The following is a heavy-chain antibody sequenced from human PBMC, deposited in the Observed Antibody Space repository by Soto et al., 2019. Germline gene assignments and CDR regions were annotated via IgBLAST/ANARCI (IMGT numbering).Heavy chain of an antibody. V-gene: IGHV3-48*01. D-gene: IGHD1-1*01. J-gene: IGHJ3*02. CDR1: GFTFSSYS. CDR2: ISSSSSTI. CDR3: ASPLDGRTSNAFDI. Sequence: EVQLVESGGGLVQPGGSLRLSCAASGFTFSSYSMNWVRQAPGKGLEWVSYISSSSSTIYYADSVKGRFTISRDNAKNSLYLQMNSLRAEDTAVYYCASPLDGRTSNAFDIWGQGTMVTFSS.